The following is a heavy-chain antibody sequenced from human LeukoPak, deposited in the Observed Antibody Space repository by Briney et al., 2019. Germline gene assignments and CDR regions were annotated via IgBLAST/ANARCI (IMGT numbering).Heavy chain of an antibody. J-gene: IGHJ3*01. CDR3: AKARIAAAGTGAFDV. D-gene: IGHD6-13*01. Sequence: QTGGSLRLSCAASGFTFSDYYMSWIRQAPGKGLEWVSAFSATGGSPYYAESVKGRFTISRDNSKNTLYLQMNSLRAEDTAIYYCAKARIAAAGTGAFDVWGQGTMVTVSS. CDR1: GFTFSDYY. V-gene: IGHV3-23*01. CDR2: FSATGGSP.